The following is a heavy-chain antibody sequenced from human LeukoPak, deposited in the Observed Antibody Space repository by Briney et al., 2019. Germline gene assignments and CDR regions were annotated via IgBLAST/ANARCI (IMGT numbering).Heavy chain of an antibody. J-gene: IGHJ5*02. CDR1: GYTFTSYY. V-gene: IGHV1-46*01. Sequence: GASVKVSCKASGYTFTSYYMHWVRQAPGQGLEWMGIINPSGGSTSYAQKFQGRVTMTRDTSTSTVYMELSSLRSEDTAVYYCATTSNWNRSWFDPWGQGTLVTVSS. CDR2: INPSGGST. D-gene: IGHD1-20*01. CDR3: ATTSNWNRSWFDP.